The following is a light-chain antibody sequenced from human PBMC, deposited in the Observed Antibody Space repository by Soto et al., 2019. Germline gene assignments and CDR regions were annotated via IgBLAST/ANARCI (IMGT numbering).Light chain of an antibody. CDR3: QSYDSKNVV. V-gene: IGLV6-57*01. J-gene: IGLJ2*01. CDR1: SGRIGINS. CDR2: EYT. Sequence: NFMLTQPHSVSESPGQTVTISFTRSSGRIGINSVQWYQHRPGSSTNPVFYEYTHRPSGVLDRFSGSIDSSSNSASLSISGLKTEDEADYYCQSYDSKNVVFGAGTEVTVL.